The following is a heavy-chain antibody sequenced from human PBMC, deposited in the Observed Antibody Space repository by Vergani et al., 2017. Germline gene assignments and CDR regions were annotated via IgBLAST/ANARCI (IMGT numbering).Heavy chain of an antibody. V-gene: IGHV3-48*04. D-gene: IGHD4-17*01. CDR1: GFDFSSYI. Sequence: QLVESGGGWVQPGGSLRLSCVVSGFDFSSYIMNWVRQAPGKGLEWVSYISSSGSTIYYADSVKGRFTISRDNAKNSLYLQMNSLRAEDTAVYYCAREMTTVTRGLGWFDPWGQGTLVTVSS. CDR3: AREMTTVTRGLGWFDP. CDR2: ISSSGSTI. J-gene: IGHJ5*02.